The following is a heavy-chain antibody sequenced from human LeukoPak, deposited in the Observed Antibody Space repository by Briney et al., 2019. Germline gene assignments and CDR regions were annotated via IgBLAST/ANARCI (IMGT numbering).Heavy chain of an antibody. CDR3: ARGDPLYNYAMDV. V-gene: IGHV4-34*01. J-gene: IGHJ6*02. CDR1: GGSFSGYY. Sequence: SETLSLTCAVYGGSFSGYYWSWIRQPPGKGLEWIGEINHSGSTNYNPSLKSRATISVDTSKNQFSLKLSSVTAADTAVFYCARGDPLYNYAMDVWGQGTTVTVSS. CDR2: INHSGST.